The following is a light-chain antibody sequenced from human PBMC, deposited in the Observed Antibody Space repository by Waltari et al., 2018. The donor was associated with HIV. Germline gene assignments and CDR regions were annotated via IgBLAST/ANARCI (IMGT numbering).Light chain of an antibody. J-gene: IGLJ2*01. V-gene: IGLV1-40*01. CDR2: NTN. Sequence: QSVLTQPPSVSGAPGQWVTLSCTGGNSNIGTHEVHWYQQLPGTAPQLLIYNTNNRPSGVPDRFSGSTSGTSASLAITGLQAEDEADYYCQSSDSTLSGSVFGGGTKLTVL. CDR1: NSNIGTHE. CDR3: QSSDSTLSGSV.